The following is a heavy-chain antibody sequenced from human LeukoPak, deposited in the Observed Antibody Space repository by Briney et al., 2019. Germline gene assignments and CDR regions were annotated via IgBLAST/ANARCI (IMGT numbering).Heavy chain of an antibody. V-gene: IGHV4-4*02. J-gene: IGHJ5*02. CDR1: GGSISSDNW. D-gene: IGHD3-22*01. Sequence: KPSETLSLTCAVSGGSISSDNWWSWVRQPPGKGLEWIGEIFHSGSTNYNPSLKSRVTISVDKSKNQFSLKLSSVTAADTAVYYCVRPYYDSSGYYLYPWGQGTLVTVSS. CDR2: IFHSGST. CDR3: VRPYYDSSGYYLYP.